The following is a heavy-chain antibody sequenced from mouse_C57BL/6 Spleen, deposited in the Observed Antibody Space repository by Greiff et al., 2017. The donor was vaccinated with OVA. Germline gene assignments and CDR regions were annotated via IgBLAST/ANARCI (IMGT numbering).Heavy chain of an antibody. Sequence: EVQLVESGGGLVQPKGSLKLSCAASGFSFNTYAMNWVRQAPGKGLEWVARIRSKSNNYATYYADSVKDRFTISRDDSESMLYLQMNNLKTEDTAMYYCVRQGGNYPYYYAMDYWGQGTSVTVSS. CDR2: IRSKSNNYAT. V-gene: IGHV10-1*01. CDR3: VRQGGNYPYYYAMDY. J-gene: IGHJ4*01. CDR1: GFSFNTYA. D-gene: IGHD2-1*01.